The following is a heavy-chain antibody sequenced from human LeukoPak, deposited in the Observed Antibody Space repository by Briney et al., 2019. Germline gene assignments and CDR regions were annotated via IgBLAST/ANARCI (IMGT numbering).Heavy chain of an antibody. D-gene: IGHD6-6*01. CDR2: IWYDGSNK. V-gene: IGHV3-33*01. J-gene: IGHJ6*04. CDR3: ARYRGGYSSSSPYYYYGMDA. CDR1: GFTFSSYG. Sequence: GGSLRLSCAASGFTFSSYGMHWVRQAPGKGLEWLGVIWYDGSNKYYADSVKGRFTISRDNSQNTLYLQMHSLRAEDTAVYYCARYRGGYSSSSPYYYYGMDAWGKGPTVSVSS.